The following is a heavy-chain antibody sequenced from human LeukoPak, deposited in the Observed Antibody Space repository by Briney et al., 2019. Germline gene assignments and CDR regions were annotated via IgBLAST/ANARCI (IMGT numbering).Heavy chain of an antibody. CDR1: GFTFKFYS. V-gene: IGHV3-48*01. J-gene: IGHJ3*02. Sequence: GGSLRLSCAASGFTFKFYSMNWVRQAPGKGLEWVSYISTNTTTIYYADSVKGRFTISRDNAKNSLYLQMNSLRVEDTAVYYCVRVGTSFDIWGQGTMVTVSS. D-gene: IGHD7-27*01. CDR2: ISTNTTTI. CDR3: VRVGTSFDI.